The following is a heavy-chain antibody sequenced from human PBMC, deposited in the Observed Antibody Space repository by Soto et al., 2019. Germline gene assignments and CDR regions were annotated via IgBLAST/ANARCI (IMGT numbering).Heavy chain of an antibody. Sequence: QVQLVQSGAEVKKPGASVKVSCKASGYTFTSYGISWVRQAPGQGLEWMGWISAYNGNTNYAQKHQGRVTMTTDTSTSKAYMELRSLRSNDTAVYYCARDSGYGDYEAFVDVWGQGTTVTVSS. CDR3: ARDSGYGDYEAFVDV. CDR1: GYTFTSYG. D-gene: IGHD4-17*01. CDR2: ISAYNGNT. V-gene: IGHV1-18*01. J-gene: IGHJ6*02.